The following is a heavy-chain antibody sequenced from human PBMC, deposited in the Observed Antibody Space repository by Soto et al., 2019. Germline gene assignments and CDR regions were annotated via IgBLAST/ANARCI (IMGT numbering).Heavy chain of an antibody. Sequence: ASVKVSCKASGYTFIDYDINWVRQAAGQGLEWMGWMNPNTGNTAYAQKFQGRLTLTRDTSISTAYMDLSSLTSEDTAVYFCARRFSSYSDHSAQGTLVTVSS. CDR3: ARRFSSYSDH. CDR2: MNPNTGNT. J-gene: IGHJ4*02. CDR1: GYTFIDYD. D-gene: IGHD3-10*01. V-gene: IGHV1-8*01.